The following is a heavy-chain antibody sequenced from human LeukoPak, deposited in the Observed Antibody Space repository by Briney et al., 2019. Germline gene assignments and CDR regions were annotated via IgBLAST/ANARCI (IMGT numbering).Heavy chain of an antibody. Sequence: GASVKVSCKASGYTFTGYYMHWARQAPGQGLEWMGWINPNSGGTNYAQTFQGRVTMTRDTSISTAYMELSRLRSDDTALYYCVRDQSVGGYSYGYVDYWGQGTLVTVSS. CDR1: GYTFTGYY. J-gene: IGHJ4*02. V-gene: IGHV1-2*02. D-gene: IGHD5-18*01. CDR2: INPNSGGT. CDR3: VRDQSVGGYSYGYVDY.